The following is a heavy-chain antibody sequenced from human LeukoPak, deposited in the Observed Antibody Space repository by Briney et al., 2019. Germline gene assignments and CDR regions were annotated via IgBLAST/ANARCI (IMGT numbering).Heavy chain of an antibody. CDR3: ARDRGYSYFDY. D-gene: IGHD4-11*01. CDR1: GFTFNDYG. Sequence: GRSLRFSCAASGFTFNDYGMHWVRQAPGTGLEWVAVIWSDGTDKYHADSVKGRFTISRDNSRNTLYLQMSSLRVEDTAVYYCARDRGYSYFDYWGQGSLVTVSS. V-gene: IGHV3-33*01. CDR2: IWSDGTDK. J-gene: IGHJ4*02.